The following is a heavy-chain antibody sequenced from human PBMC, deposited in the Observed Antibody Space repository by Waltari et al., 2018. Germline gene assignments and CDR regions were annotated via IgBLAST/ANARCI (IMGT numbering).Heavy chain of an antibody. CDR3: ARVTYSSSWDFGY. CDR1: GDSVSSNSAA. J-gene: IGHJ4*02. D-gene: IGHD6-13*01. V-gene: IGHV6-1*01. Sequence: QVQLQQSGPGLVKPSQTLSHTCAISGDSVSSNSAAWNWIRQSPSRGLGWLGRTYYRSKGYNEYAVSRKSRITINPDTSKNQFSLQRNSVTPEDTAVYYCARVTYSSSWDFGYWGQGTLVTVSS. CDR2: TYYRSKGYN.